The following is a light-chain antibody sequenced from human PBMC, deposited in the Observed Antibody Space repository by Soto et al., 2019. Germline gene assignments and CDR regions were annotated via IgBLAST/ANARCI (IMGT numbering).Light chain of an antibody. V-gene: IGLV1-40*01. CDR3: QSYDSSLRDWV. Sequence: QAVVTQPPSVSGAPGQRVIISCTGSSSNIGAGYNVHWYQLLPGTAPKLLIYGNNNRPSGVPDRFSGSKSGTSASLAITGLQAEDEADYYCQSYDSSLRDWVFGGGTKLTVL. CDR2: GNN. J-gene: IGLJ3*02. CDR1: SSNIGAGYN.